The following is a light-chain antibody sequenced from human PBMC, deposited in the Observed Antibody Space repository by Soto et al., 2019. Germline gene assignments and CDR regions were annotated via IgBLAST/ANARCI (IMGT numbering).Light chain of an antibody. CDR2: KAS. CDR3: QQSYIAPWT. Sequence: IQLTQSPSILSASVGDRVTITCLASQSISSWLAWYQQKPGKAPNLLIHKASHLESGVPSRFGGSGFGTDFSLTISSLQPEDSATYYCQQSYIAPWTFGQGTKVDI. CDR1: QSISSW. J-gene: IGKJ1*01. V-gene: IGKV1-5*03.